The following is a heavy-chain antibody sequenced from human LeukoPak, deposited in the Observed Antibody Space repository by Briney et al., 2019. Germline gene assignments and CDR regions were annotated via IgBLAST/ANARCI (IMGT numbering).Heavy chain of an antibody. CDR1: GFTFSSNY. Sequence: GGSLRLSCAASGFTFSSNYMSWVRQAPGKGLEWVSVIYSGGSTYYADSVKGRFTISRDNSKNTLYLQMNSLRAEDTAVYYCARDISRGAFDIWGQGTMVTVSS. CDR3: ARDISRGAFDI. D-gene: IGHD3-10*01. J-gene: IGHJ3*02. V-gene: IGHV3-66*01. CDR2: IYSGGST.